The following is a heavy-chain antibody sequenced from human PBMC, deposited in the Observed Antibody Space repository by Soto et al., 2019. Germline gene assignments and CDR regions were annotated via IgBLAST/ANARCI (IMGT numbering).Heavy chain of an antibody. CDR2: IYSGGGT. V-gene: IGHV3-66*01. CDR3: ATRMTTAPY. J-gene: IGHJ4*02. Sequence: EVRLVQSGGGLVQPGGSLRLSCAASLFIVSDNYMSWVRQAPGKGLEWVSLIYSGGGTDYAESVKGRFTISRDNSKNTLYLQINSLKAEDTGSYYCATRMTTAPYWGQGTVVTVSS. CDR1: LFIVSDNY. D-gene: IGHD4-17*01.